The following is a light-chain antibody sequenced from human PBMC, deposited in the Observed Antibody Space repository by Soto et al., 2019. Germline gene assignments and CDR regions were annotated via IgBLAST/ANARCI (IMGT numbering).Light chain of an antibody. CDR3: QQYAGPSRT. J-gene: IGKJ1*01. Sequence: EIVLTQSPGTLSLSPGEGATLSCRASQSVSSSYLAWYQQKPGQAPTLLIYGASNRAAGIPDRFSGSGSGTDFTLPISRLEAEDFAVYYCQQYAGPSRTFGQGTKVEIK. V-gene: IGKV3-20*01. CDR2: GAS. CDR1: QSVSSSY.